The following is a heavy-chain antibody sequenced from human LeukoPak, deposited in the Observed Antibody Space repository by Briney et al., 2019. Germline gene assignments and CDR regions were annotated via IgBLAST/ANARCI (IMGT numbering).Heavy chain of an antibody. CDR3: ARGRFNLGYSSSWRLDY. CDR1: GYTFTSYD. J-gene: IGHJ4*02. V-gene: IGHV1-8*01. CDR2: MNPNSGNT. Sequence: GASVKVSCKASGYTFTSYDINWVRQATGQGLEWMGWMNPNSGNTGYAQKFQGRVTMTRNTSISTAYMELSSLRSEDTAVYYCARGRFNLGYSSSWRLDYWGQGTLVTVSS. D-gene: IGHD6-13*01.